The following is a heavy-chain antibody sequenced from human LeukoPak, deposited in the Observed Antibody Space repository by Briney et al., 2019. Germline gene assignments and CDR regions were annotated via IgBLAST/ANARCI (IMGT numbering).Heavy chain of an antibody. CDR2: ISVYNGNT. CDR1: KYTFTIYG. J-gene: IGHJ4*02. CDR3: ARDLYLGSYPSGY. D-gene: IGHD3-16*02. V-gene: IGHV1-18*01. Sequence: GSVTVSFKGSKYTFTIYGISWVRQAPGQGLGWMGWISVYNGNTNYAQKLQGRVSITTDTSTSTAYMELTSLISDDTAVYYCARDLYLGSYPSGYWGQGTLVTVSS.